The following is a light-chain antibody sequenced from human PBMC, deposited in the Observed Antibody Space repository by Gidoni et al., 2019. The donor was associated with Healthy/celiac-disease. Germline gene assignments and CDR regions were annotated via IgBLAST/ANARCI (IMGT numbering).Light chain of an antibody. CDR1: QSVSSY. CDR2: DAS. J-gene: IGKJ4*01. V-gene: IGKV3-11*01. Sequence: EIVLTQSPATLSLSPGESATLSCRASQSVSSYLACYQQKPGQAPRLLIYDASNRATGIPARFSGSGSGTDFTLTISSLEPEDFAVYYCQQRSNWPTFGGGTKVQIK. CDR3: QQRSNWPT.